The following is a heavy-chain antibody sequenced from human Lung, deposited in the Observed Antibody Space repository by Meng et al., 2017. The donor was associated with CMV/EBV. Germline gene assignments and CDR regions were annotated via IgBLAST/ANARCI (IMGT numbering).Heavy chain of an antibody. D-gene: IGHD3-10*01. CDR1: GFNFSTYS. V-gene: IGHV3-21*01. CDR3: ARDDGSGNVYDFYYGMDV. Sequence: GEXXRISCEASGFNFSTYSLNWVRQAPGKGLEWVAFISRSTHYIYYADSVKARFTISRDTAKNSVYLQMNSLRAEDTAVYYCARDDGSGNVYDFYYGMDVXGQGXTVTVSS. CDR2: ISRSTHYI. J-gene: IGHJ6*02.